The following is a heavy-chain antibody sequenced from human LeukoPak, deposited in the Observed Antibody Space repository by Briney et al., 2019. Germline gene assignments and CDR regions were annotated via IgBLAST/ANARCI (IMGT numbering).Heavy chain of an antibody. CDR1: GFTFSSYA. CDR2: ISYDGSNK. D-gene: IGHD3-10*02. V-gene: IGHV3-30-3*02. CDR3: AKCSGYGMDV. Sequence: GGSLRLSCAASGFTFSSYAMHWVRQAPGKGLEWVAIISYDGSNKYYADSVKGRFTISRDNSKNTLYLQMNSLRGEDTAVYYCAKCSGYGMDVWGQGTTVTVSS. J-gene: IGHJ6*02.